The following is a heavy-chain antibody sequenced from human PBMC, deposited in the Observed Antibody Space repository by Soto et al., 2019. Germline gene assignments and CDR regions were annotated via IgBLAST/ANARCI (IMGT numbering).Heavy chain of an antibody. V-gene: IGHV3-53*04. CDR1: GFTVSSNY. D-gene: IGHD6-13*01. CDR3: AKHRLAAAGDFDY. Sequence: GGSLRLSCAASGFTVSSNYMSWVSQAPGKGLEWVSVIYSGGSTYYADSVKGRFTISRHNSKNTLYLQMNSLRAEDTAVYYCAKHRLAAAGDFDYWGQGTLVTVSS. J-gene: IGHJ4*02. CDR2: IYSGGST.